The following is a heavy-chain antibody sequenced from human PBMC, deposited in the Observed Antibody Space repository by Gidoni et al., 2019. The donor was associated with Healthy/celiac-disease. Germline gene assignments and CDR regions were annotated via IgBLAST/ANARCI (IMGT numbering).Heavy chain of an antibody. J-gene: IGHJ4*02. V-gene: IGHV2-70*04. Sequence: QVTLKESGPALVKPTQTLTLTCTFSGFSLSTSGMRVSWIRQPPGKALEWLARMDWDDDKFYSTSLKTRLTISKDTSKNQVVLTMTNMDPVDTATYYCARSGYSSSWYPHWGQGTLVTVSS. CDR2: MDWDDDK. D-gene: IGHD6-13*01. CDR3: ARSGYSSSWYPH. CDR1: GFSLSTSGMR.